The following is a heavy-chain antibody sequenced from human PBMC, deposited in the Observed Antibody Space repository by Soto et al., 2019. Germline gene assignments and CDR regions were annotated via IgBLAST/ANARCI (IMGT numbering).Heavy chain of an antibody. Sequence: GGSLRLSCSASGFTFSSYAMHWVRQAPGKGLEYVSAISSNGGSTYYADSVKGRFTISRDNSKNTLYLQMSSLRAEDTAVYYCVKDRYSLSYYGSGSYQKFSAFDIWGQGTMVTVSS. CDR2: ISSNGGST. J-gene: IGHJ3*02. D-gene: IGHD3-10*01. V-gene: IGHV3-64D*08. CDR3: VKDRYSLSYYGSGSYQKFSAFDI. CDR1: GFTFSSYA.